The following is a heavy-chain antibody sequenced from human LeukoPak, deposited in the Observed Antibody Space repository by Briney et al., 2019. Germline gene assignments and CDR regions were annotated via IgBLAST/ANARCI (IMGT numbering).Heavy chain of an antibody. V-gene: IGHV3-7*01. D-gene: IGHD6-6*01. CDR3: TRGDSSSKIDY. Sequence: GGSLRLSCAASGVTFNSGWMSWVRQAPGKGLEWMANINEDGSAKYYVDSVKCRFTISRDNAKNSLYLQMNSLRVEDTALYYCTRGDSSSKIDYWGQGIVVIVSS. CDR1: GVTFNSGW. J-gene: IGHJ4*02. CDR2: INEDGSAK.